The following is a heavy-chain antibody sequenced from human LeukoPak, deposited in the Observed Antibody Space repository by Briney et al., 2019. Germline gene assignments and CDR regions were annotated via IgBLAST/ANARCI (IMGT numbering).Heavy chain of an antibody. CDR1: GYTFTSYY. CDR2: INPSGGST. D-gene: IGHD1-26*01. J-gene: IGHJ3*02. CDR3: ARDQTLEGVGATTEAFDI. Sequence: ASVKVSCKASGYTFTSYYMHWVRQAPGQGLEWMGIINPSGGSTSYAQKFQGRVTMTRDTSTSTVYMELSSLRSEDTAVYYCARDQTLEGVGATTEAFDIWGQGTMVTVSS. V-gene: IGHV1-46*01.